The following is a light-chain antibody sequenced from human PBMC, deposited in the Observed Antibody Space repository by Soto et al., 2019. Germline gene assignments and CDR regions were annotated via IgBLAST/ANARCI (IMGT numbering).Light chain of an antibody. CDR2: GAS. Sequence: EIVLTQSPGTLSLSPGERATLSCRASQSVSSSYLAWYQQKPGQAPSLLIYGASSRATGIPARFSASGSGTDFTLTISRLEPEDFAVYYCQQYGSSPTFGQGTKVDIK. CDR3: QQYGSSPT. V-gene: IGKV3-20*01. J-gene: IGKJ1*01. CDR1: QSVSSSY.